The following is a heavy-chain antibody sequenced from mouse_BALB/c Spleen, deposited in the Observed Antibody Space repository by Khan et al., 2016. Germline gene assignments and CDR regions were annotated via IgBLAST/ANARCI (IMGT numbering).Heavy chain of an antibody. CDR1: GYSFTTYW. Sequence: QVQLQQSGAELVRPGASVKLSCKASGYSFTTYWMNWVKQRPGQGLEWIGMIHPSDIETRLNQKFKDKATMTVDKSSSTAYMQLSSPTSEDSAVYYCARGEDGRFAYWGQGTLVTVSA. J-gene: IGHJ3*01. CDR3: ARGEDGRFAY. V-gene: IGHV1-61*01. CDR2: IHPSDIET. D-gene: IGHD2-3*01.